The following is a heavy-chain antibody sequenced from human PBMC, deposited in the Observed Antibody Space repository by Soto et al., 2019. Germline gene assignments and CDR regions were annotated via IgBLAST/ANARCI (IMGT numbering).Heavy chain of an antibody. CDR3: ARSSHVTIFGVVTNYYYYGMDV. CDR2: INHSGST. CDR1: GGSFSGYY. J-gene: IGHJ6*02. V-gene: IGHV4-34*01. Sequence: PSETLSLTCAVYGGSFSGYYWSWIRQPPGNGLEWIGEINHSGSTNYNPSLKSRVTISVDTAKNQFSLKLSSVTAADTAVYYCARSSHVTIFGVVTNYYYYGMDVWGQGNTVPGSS. D-gene: IGHD3-3*01.